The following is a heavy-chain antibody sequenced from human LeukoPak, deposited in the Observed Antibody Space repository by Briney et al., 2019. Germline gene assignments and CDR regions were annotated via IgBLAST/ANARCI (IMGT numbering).Heavy chain of an antibody. D-gene: IGHD3-3*01. J-gene: IGHJ3*02. CDR3: AKDERYYDFWSGYYGAFDI. V-gene: IGHV3-30*02. CDR2: MRYDGSNK. CDR1: GFTFSSYG. Sequence: PGGSLRLPCAASGFTFSSYGMHWVRQAPGKGLEWVAFMRYDGSNKYYADSVKGRFTISRDNSKNTLYLQMNSLRAEDTAVYYCAKDERYYDFWSGYYGAFDIWGQGTMVTVSS.